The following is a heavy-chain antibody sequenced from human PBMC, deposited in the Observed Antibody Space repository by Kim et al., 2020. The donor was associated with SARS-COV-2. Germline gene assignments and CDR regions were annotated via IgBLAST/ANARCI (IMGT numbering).Heavy chain of an antibody. Sequence: TYYADSVKGRFTISRDNSKSTLFLQMNTLRAEDTAIYYCAKMTVKLPDDYWGQGTLVTVSS. CDR3: AKMTVKLPDDY. J-gene: IGHJ4*02. D-gene: IGHD1-7*01. CDR2: T. V-gene: IGHV3-23*01.